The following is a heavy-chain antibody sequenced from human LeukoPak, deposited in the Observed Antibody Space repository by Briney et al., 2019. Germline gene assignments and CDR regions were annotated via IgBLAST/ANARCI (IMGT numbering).Heavy chain of an antibody. V-gene: IGHV4-4*09. CDR2: IYTSGST. Sequence: PSETLSLTCTVSGGSISSYYWSWIRQPTGKGLEWIGYIYTSGSTNYNPSLKSRVTISVDTSKNQFSLKLSSVTAADTAVYYCASSTRAHNWFDPWGQGTLVTVSS. CDR3: ASSTRAHNWFDP. J-gene: IGHJ5*02. CDR1: GGSISSYY.